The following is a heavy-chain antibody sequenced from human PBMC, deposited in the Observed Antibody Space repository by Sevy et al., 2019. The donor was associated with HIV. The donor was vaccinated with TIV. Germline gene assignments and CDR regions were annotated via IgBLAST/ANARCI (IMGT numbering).Heavy chain of an antibody. CDR1: GFTFSSNA. V-gene: IGHV3-23*01. D-gene: IGHD3-16*01. Sequence: GGSLRLSCAASGFTFSSNAMSWVRQAPGKGLEWVSIISDSGGSTIYADSVKGRFSISRDNSKNTLYLQMNSLRVEDTAVYYCARYWGRDGHSIDYWGQGTLVTVSS. CDR2: ISDSGGST. J-gene: IGHJ4*02. CDR3: ARYWGRDGHSIDY.